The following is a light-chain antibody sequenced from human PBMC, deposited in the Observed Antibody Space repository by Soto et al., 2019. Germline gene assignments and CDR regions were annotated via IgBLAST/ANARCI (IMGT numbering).Light chain of an antibody. CDR3: QKYNSAPWT. CDR2: AAS. CDR1: QDISNY. J-gene: IGKJ1*01. Sequence: DIQMTQSPSSLSASVGDRVTITCRASQDISNYLAWYQQKPGKVPALLIYAASTLQSGVPSRFSGSGSGTDFTLTISGLQPEDVATYYCQKYNSAPWTFGQGTKVEIK. V-gene: IGKV1-27*01.